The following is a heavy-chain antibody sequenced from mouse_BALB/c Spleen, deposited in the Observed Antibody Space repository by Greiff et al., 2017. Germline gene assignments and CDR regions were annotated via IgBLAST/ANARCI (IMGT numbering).Heavy chain of an antibody. CDR2: IYPGDGDT. J-gene: IGHJ2*01. CDR3: ARAYYGNPYYFDY. CDR1: GYAFSSYW. D-gene: IGHD2-10*01. V-gene: IGHV1-80*01. Sequence: VMLVESGAELVRPGSSVKISCKASGYAFSSYWMNWVKQRPGQGLEWIGQIYPGDGDTNYNGKFKGKATLTADKSSSTAYMQLSSLTSEDSAVYFCARAYYGNPYYFDYWGQGTTLTVSS.